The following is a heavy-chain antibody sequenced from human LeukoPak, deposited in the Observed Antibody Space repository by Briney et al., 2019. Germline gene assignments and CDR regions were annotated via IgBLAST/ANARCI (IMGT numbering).Heavy chain of an antibody. CDR1: GYSFNTYW. CDR2: IYPGDSDT. V-gene: IGHV5-51*01. D-gene: IGHD2-2*01. Sequence: GESLQISCRGSGYSFNTYWIGWVRQMPGKGLEWMEIIYPGDSDTRYSPSFQGQVTMSADKSINTAYLQWSSLKASDTAMYYCARRQGCSSTSCPPDYWGQGTLVTVSS. CDR3: ARRQGCSSTSCPPDY. J-gene: IGHJ4*02.